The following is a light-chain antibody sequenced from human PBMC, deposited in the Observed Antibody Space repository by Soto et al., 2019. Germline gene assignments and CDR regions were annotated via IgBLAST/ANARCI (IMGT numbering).Light chain of an antibody. J-gene: IGKJ5*01. V-gene: IGKV1-33*01. CDR2: ESS. CDR3: QQYDNVGIT. Sequence: QMSQSPSSLSASVGDRVTITCRANHDISTHLNWYQQMPGKAPKLLIYESSNVQTGVPSRFSGRGSWTEFVFTISNLQPEDIGTYYCQQYDNVGITFGQGTRL. CDR1: HDISTH.